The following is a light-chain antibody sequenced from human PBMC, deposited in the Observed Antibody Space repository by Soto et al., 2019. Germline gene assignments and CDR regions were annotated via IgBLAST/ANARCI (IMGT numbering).Light chain of an antibody. Sequence: EIVMTQSPATLSVSPGERATLSCRASQSVSSNLAWYQQKPGQAPRLLIHGASSRATGIPDRFSGSGSGTDFTLTIRKLEPEDFAVYYCQQYGTPRSVTFGQGTRLEIK. V-gene: IGKV3D-15*01. J-gene: IGKJ5*01. CDR2: GAS. CDR1: QSVSSN. CDR3: QQYGTPRSVT.